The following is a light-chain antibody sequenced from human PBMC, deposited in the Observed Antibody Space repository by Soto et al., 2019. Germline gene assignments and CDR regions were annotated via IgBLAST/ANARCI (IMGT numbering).Light chain of an antibody. J-gene: IGLJ1*01. Sequence: QSVLTQPASVSGSPGQSITISCTGTSSDIGTYDYVSWYQQHPGKAPKLMIYEVSNRPSGISNRFSGSKSGNTASLTISGLQADDEGDYYCSSYTSDTSPYVFGTGTKVTV. CDR1: SSDIGTYDY. CDR3: SSYTSDTSPYV. CDR2: EVS. V-gene: IGLV2-14*01.